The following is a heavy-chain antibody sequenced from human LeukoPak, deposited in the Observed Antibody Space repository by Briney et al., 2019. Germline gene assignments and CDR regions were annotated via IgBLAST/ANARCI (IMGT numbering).Heavy chain of an antibody. Sequence: GESLRLSCAASGFTFSSYAMKWVRQAPGKGLEWVSAISRTSAYIYYSDSVKGRFTISRDNAKNSVYLQIDSLRAEDTAVYYCARDERRYCSDSSCYPGDYWGQGTLVTVSS. V-gene: IGHV3-21*01. J-gene: IGHJ4*02. CDR1: GFTFSSYA. D-gene: IGHD2-2*01. CDR2: ISRTSAYI. CDR3: ARDERRYCSDSSCYPGDY.